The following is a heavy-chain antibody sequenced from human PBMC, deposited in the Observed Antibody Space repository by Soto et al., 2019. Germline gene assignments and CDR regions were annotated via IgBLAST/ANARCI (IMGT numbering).Heavy chain of an antibody. CDR3: VKEDSAVAPYGMDV. CDR1: GFTFSSYA. D-gene: IGHD6-19*01. CDR2: ISSNGGST. V-gene: IGHV3-64D*08. Sequence: EVQLVESGGGLVQPGGSLRLSCSASGFTFSSYAMHWVRQAPGKGLEYVSAISSNGGSTYYADSVKGRFTISRDNSKNTLYLQMSSLSAEDTAVYYCVKEDSAVAPYGMDVWGQGTTVTVSS. J-gene: IGHJ6*02.